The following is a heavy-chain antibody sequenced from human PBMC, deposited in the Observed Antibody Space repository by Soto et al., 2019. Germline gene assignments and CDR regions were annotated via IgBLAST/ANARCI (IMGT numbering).Heavy chain of an antibody. V-gene: IGHV6-1*01. CDR2: TYYRSKWHY. CDR1: GDSVSSNSAA. CDR3: ASMKYGFSSVCVAEDRMDV. J-gene: IGHJ6*02. D-gene: IGHD6-6*01. Sequence: SQTLSLTCAISGDSVSSNSAAWNWIRQSPSRGLEWLGRTYYRSKWHYDYAVSVKSRIIINPDTSKNQFSLQMNSVTPDDTAVYYCASMKYGFSSVCVAEDRMDVWGQGSTVTVSS.